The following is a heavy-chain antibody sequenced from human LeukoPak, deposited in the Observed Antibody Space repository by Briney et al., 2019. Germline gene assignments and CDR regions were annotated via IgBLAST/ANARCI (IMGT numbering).Heavy chain of an antibody. J-gene: IGHJ4*02. D-gene: IGHD5-12*01. CDR3: AKVGPDIVAPYDY. CDR2: ITGGHYAT. V-gene: IGHV3-23*01. Sequence: GGSLRLSCAASGFSFSSFAMTWVRQAPGKGLEWVSSITGGHYATYNTDSVKGRFTISRDNAKNTVYLQMNSLRAEDTAVYYCAKVGPDIVAPYDYWGQGTLVTVSS. CDR1: GFSFSSFA.